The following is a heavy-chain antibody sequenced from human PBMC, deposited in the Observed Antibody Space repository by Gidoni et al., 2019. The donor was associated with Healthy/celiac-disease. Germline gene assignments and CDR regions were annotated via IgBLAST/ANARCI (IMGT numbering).Heavy chain of an antibody. CDR2: NKIKTDGRTT. CDR3: TTGRIAVAGILNTDAFDI. Sequence: EVQLVESGGGLVKPGGSIRLSCAVSGLSFRNVWLSWVRQAPGKWLEWGCRNKIKTDGRTTDYAAPVKGRFTIPRDDSKNTLYLQMNSLKTEDTAVYYCTTGRIAVAGILNTDAFDIWGQGTMVTVSS. V-gene: IGHV3-15*01. J-gene: IGHJ3*02. CDR1: GLSFRNVW. D-gene: IGHD6-19*01.